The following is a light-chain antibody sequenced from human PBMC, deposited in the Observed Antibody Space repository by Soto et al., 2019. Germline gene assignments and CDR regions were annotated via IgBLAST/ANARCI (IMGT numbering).Light chain of an antibody. CDR2: GAS. V-gene: IGKV3-15*01. CDR1: QSFSSN. CDR3: QQYDVSPPIT. J-gene: IGKJ5*01. Sequence: EIVMTQSPATLSVSPGERATLSCRASQSFSSNLAWYQQKPGQAPRLLIYGASTRATGVPARFSGSGSGTDFTLTISRLEPEDYAVYYCQQYDVSPPITFGQGTRLEIK.